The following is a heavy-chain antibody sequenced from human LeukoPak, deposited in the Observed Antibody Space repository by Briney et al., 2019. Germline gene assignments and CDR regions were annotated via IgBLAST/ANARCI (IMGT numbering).Heavy chain of an antibody. CDR1: GFTFSSYW. D-gene: IGHD5-18*01. J-gene: IGHJ5*02. V-gene: IGHV3-74*01. CDR3: ARDDAGYSYDPRGWFDP. Sequence: GESLKISCAASGFTFSSYWMHWVRQAPGEGLVWVSHINSDGSSTSYADSVKGRFTISRDNAKNTLYLQMNSLRAEDTAVYYCARDDAGYSYDPRGWFDPWGQGTLVTVSS. CDR2: INSDGSST.